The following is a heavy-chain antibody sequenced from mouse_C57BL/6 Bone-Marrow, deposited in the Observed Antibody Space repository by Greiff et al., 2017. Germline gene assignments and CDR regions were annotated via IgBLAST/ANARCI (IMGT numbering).Heavy chain of an antibody. Sequence: VQLKESGPGLVQPSQSLSITCTVPGFSLPSYGVHWVRQSPGKGLEWLGVIWSGGSTDYNAAFISRLSISKDNAKSQVFFKMNSLQADDSAIYYGARRGGSRGYFDVWGAGTTGTVSS. CDR3: ARRGGSRGYFDV. CDR2: IWSGGST. J-gene: IGHJ1*01. CDR1: GFSLPSYG. V-gene: IGHV2-2*01.